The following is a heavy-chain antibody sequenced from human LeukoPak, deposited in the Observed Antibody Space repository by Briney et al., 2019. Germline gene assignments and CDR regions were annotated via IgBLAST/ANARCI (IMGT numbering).Heavy chain of an antibody. V-gene: IGHV3-23*01. D-gene: IGHD3-3*01. Sequence: PGGSLRLSCAASGFTFSSYAMSWVRQAPGKGLEWVSAISGSGGSTYYADSVKGRSTISRDNSKNTLYLQMNSLRAEDTAVYYCAKERSDFWSGYYSVRFDPWGQGTLVTVSS. CDR1: GFTFSSYA. CDR3: AKERSDFWSGYYSVRFDP. CDR2: ISGSGGST. J-gene: IGHJ5*02.